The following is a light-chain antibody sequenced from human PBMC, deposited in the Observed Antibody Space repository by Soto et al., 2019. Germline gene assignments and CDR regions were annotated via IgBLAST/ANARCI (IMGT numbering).Light chain of an antibody. V-gene: IGLV4-69*01. CDR1: GGHSNYA. J-gene: IGLJ3*02. CDR2: LNSDGSH. Sequence: QPVLTQSPSASASLGASIKLTCTLSGGHSNYAIAWHQQHPEKGPRYLMRLNSDGSHTKGDGISDRFSGSSSGAERYLSISSLQSEDEADYYCHSWATGGNWVFGGGTQLTVL. CDR3: HSWATGGNWV.